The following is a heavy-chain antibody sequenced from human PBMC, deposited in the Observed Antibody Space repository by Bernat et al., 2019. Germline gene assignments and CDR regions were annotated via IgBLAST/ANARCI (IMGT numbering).Heavy chain of an antibody. V-gene: IGHV3-53*05. CDR1: GFTVSSNY. J-gene: IGHJ4*02. D-gene: IGHD3-10*01. CDR3: ASRWKYYGSGSYEPYYFDY. Sequence: EVQLVETGGGLIQPGGSLRLSYAASGFTVSSNYMSWVRQAPGKGLEWVSVIYSGGSTYYADSVKGRFTISRDNSKNTLYLQMNSLRAEDTAVYYCASRWKYYGSGSYEPYYFDYWGQGTLVTVSS. CDR2: IYSGGST.